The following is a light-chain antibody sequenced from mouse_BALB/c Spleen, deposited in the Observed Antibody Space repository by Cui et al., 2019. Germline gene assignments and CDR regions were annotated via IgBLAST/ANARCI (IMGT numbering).Light chain of an antibody. CDR2: DTS. CDR1: SSVSY. V-gene: IGKV4-55*01. CDR3: QQWSSYPRT. Sequence: QIVLTQSPAIMSASPGEKVTMTCSASSSVSYMYWYQQKPGSSPRLLIYDTSNLASGVPVRFSGSGSVTSYSLTISRMEAEDAATYYCQQWSSYPRTFGGGTKLEIK. J-gene: IGKJ1*01.